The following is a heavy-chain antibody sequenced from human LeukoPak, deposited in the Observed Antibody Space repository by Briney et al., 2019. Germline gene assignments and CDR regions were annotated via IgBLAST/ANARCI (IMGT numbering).Heavy chain of an antibody. Sequence: GGSLRLSCAASGFTFSSYSMNWVRQAPGKGLEWVSSISRSSDYTYYADSVKGRFTISRDNAKNSLYLQMNSLRAEDTAVYYCARDYDFWSGYYYYWGQGTLVTVSS. CDR1: GFTFSSYS. CDR3: ARDYDFWSGYYYY. V-gene: IGHV3-21*01. CDR2: ISRSSDYT. J-gene: IGHJ4*02. D-gene: IGHD3-3*01.